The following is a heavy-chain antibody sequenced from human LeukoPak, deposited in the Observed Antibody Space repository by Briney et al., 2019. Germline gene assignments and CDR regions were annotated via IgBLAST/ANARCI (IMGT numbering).Heavy chain of an antibody. Sequence: GESLKISCKGSGYRFTSYWIGWVRQMPGKGLEWMGLIYPGDSDTRYSPSFQGQVTISADKSISTAYLQWSSLKASDTAMYYCARHRYYDSSMNAFDIWGQGTMVTVSS. V-gene: IGHV5-51*01. J-gene: IGHJ3*02. CDR1: GYRFTSYW. CDR3: ARHRYYDSSMNAFDI. CDR2: IYPGDSDT. D-gene: IGHD3-22*01.